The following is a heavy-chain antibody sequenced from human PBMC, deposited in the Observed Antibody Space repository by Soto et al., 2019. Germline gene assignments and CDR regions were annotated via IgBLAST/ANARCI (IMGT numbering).Heavy chain of an antibody. J-gene: IGHJ6*02. V-gene: IGHV1-2*04. Sequence: ASVKVSCKASGYSFTVYHIHWVRQAPGQGLEWLGRINPKSGGTSTAQKFQGWVTMTTDTSISTASMELTRLTSDDTAIYYCARGDSTDCSNGVCSFFYNHDMDVWGQGTTVTVSS. CDR1: GYSFTVYH. CDR3: ARGDSTDCSNGVCSFFYNHDMDV. D-gene: IGHD2-8*01. CDR2: INPKSGGT.